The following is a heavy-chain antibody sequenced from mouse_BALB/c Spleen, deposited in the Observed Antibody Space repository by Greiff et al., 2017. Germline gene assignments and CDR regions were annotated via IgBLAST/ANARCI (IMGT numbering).Heavy chain of an antibody. CDR3: ARGGNQAWFAY. Sequence: EVKVVESGGGLVQPGGSLKLSCAASGFTFSSYTMSWVRQTPEKRLEWVAYISNGGGSTYYPDTVKGRFTISRDNAKNTLYLQMSSLKSEDTAMYYCARGGNQAWFAYGGQGTLVTVSA. CDR2: ISNGGGST. J-gene: IGHJ3*01. CDR1: GFTFSSYT. V-gene: IGHV5-12-2*01.